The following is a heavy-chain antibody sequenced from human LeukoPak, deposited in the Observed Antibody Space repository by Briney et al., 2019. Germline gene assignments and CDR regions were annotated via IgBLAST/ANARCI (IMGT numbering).Heavy chain of an antibody. J-gene: IGHJ5*02. CDR2: IDSSSSYI. CDR3: AREGQGAWYWFDL. CDR1: GFSSSAHT. Sequence: GGSLRLSCEASGFSSSAHTMNWVRQAPGKGLEWVPSIDSSSSYIYYADSMKGRFSISRDNAKNSLYLQMSSLRAEDTAVYYCAREGQGAWYWFDLWGQGTLVTVSS. V-gene: IGHV3-21*01. D-gene: IGHD6-19*01.